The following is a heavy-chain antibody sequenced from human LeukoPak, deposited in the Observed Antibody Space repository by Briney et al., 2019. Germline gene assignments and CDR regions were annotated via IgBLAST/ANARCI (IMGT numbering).Heavy chain of an antibody. Sequence: SETLSLTCTVSGGSISSYCWSWIRQPPGKGLEWIGYIYYSGSTNYNPSLKSRVTISVDTSKNQFSLKLSSVTAADTAVYYCARDLLRNWFDPWGQGTLVTVSS. CDR2: IYYSGST. CDR3: ARDLLRNWFDP. CDR1: GGSISSYC. J-gene: IGHJ5*02. D-gene: IGHD3-3*01. V-gene: IGHV4-59*01.